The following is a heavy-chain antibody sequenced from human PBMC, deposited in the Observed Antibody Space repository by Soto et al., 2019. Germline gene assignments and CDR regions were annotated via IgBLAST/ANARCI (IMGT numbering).Heavy chain of an antibody. Sequence: GQSLKISSKRSGYSFTSYWISWVSQMPGKVLEWMGTIDPSESYTNYSPSFQGHVSISADKSIRTAYLQGSSLKASDTAIYYCARPDCSSTRCYTGYYYYRMDVWGQGSRVTVSS. CDR2: IDPSESYT. J-gene: IGHJ6*02. D-gene: IGHD2-2*02. V-gene: IGHV5-10-1*01. CDR3: ARPDCSSTRCYTGYYYYRMDV. CDR1: GYSFTSYW.